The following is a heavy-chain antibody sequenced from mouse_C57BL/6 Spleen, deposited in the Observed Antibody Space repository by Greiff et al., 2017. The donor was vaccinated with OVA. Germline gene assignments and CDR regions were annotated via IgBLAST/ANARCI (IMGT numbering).Heavy chain of an antibody. V-gene: IGHV7-3*01. J-gene: IGHJ4*01. CDR1: GFTFTDYY. Sequence: EVQLVESGGGLVQPGGSLSLSCAASGFTFTDYYMSWVRQPPGKALEWLGFIRNKANGYTTEYSASVKGRFTISRDNSKSILYLQMNALRAEDSATYYCARYGSYYYGSSSMDYWGQGTSVTVSS. CDR2: IRNKANGYTT. D-gene: IGHD1-1*01. CDR3: ARYGSYYYGSSSMDY.